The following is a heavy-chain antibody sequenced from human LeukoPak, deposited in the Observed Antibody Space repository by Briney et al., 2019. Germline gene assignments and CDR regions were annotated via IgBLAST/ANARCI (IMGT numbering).Heavy chain of an antibody. V-gene: IGHV3-23*01. J-gene: IGHJ6*03. Sequence: GGSLRLSCAASGFTFSSYAMTWVRQAPGKGRQWVSAVSGSGAHTYYADSVKGRFTISRDNSRDTLYLQMNSLRAEDTAIYIGAKDGGTYPYFLDVWGKGTTVSVSS. CDR1: GFTFSSYA. CDR2: VSGSGAHT. D-gene: IGHD1-26*01. CDR3: AKDGGTYPYFLDV.